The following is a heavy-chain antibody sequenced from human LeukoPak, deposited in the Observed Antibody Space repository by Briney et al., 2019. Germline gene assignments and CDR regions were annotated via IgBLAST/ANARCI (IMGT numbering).Heavy chain of an antibody. CDR3: ARDPSGSLDD. Sequence: GGSLRLSCAASGFSFSGYGMHGVCQAPGKGLEWVAVIWYDGSNTYYADSVKGRFTISRGNSKNTLYLQMNSLRAEDTAVYYCARDPSGSLDDWGQGTLVTVSS. V-gene: IGHV3-33*01. J-gene: IGHJ4*02. D-gene: IGHD5-12*01. CDR2: IWYDGSNT. CDR1: GFSFSGYG.